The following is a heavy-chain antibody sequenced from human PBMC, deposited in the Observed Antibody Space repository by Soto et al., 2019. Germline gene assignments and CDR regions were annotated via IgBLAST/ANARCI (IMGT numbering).Heavy chain of an antibody. CDR2: SRNRVNSHTT. D-gene: IGHD1-26*01. Sequence: EVQLVESGGGLVQPGGSLRLSCAASGFTFSDHYMDWVRQAPGKALEWVARSRNRVNSHTTEYAASVKGRFTISRDESKSSLSLQMNSLKIEDTAVYYCTRGLLGGAPSYTFHGMDVWGQGTTVTVSS. V-gene: IGHV3-72*01. J-gene: IGHJ6*01. CDR1: GFTFSDHY. CDR3: TRGLLGGAPSYTFHGMDV.